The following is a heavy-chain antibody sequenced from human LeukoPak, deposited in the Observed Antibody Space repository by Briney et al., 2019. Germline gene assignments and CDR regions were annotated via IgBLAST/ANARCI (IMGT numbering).Heavy chain of an antibody. V-gene: IGHV4-59*08. CDR2: IYYSGST. Sequence: SETLSLTCTVSGGSISSYYWSWIRQPPGKGLEWIGYIYYSGSTNYNPSLKSRVTISVDTSKNQFSLKLSSVTAADTAVYYCAGRVVPLYYFDYWGQGTLVTVSS. CDR1: GGSISSYY. J-gene: IGHJ4*02. D-gene: IGHD2-15*01. CDR3: AGRVVPLYYFDY.